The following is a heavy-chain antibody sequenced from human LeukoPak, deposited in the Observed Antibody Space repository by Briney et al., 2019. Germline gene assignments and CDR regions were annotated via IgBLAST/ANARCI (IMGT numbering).Heavy chain of an antibody. D-gene: IGHD4-17*01. Sequence: PGGSLRLSCAASGFTFSDYYMSWIRQAPGKGLERVSYISSSGSTIYYADSVKGRFTISGDNSKNTLYLQMNSLRAEDTAIYYCAKDVDYGDYVVYWGQGTLVTVSS. J-gene: IGHJ4*02. CDR1: GFTFSDYY. CDR2: ISSSGSTI. V-gene: IGHV3-11*01. CDR3: AKDVDYGDYVVY.